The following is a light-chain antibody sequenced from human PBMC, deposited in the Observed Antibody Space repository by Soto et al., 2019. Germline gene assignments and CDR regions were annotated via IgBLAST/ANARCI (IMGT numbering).Light chain of an antibody. V-gene: IGKV1-39*01. CDR1: QSISNY. J-gene: IGKJ5*01. CDR2: AS. Sequence: DIQMTQSPSSLSASVGDRVTITFRSIQSISNYLNWYQQKPGKAPKLLIYASSLQSGVPSRFSGSGSGNDFTLTISSLQPEEFATYYCQQSYSTPPITFGQGTRMEIK. CDR3: QQSYSTPPIT.